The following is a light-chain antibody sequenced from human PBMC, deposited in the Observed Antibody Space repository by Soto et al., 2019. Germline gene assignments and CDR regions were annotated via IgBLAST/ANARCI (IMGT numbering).Light chain of an antibody. CDR3: QQYGSSPPYT. CDR2: GAS. V-gene: IGKV3-20*01. Sequence: EIVLTQSPGTLSLSPGERATLSCRASHSVSSSYLAWYQQKPGQAPRLLIYGASSRATGIPDRFSGNGSGTDFILTISRLEPEDFAVYYCQQYGSSPPYTFGQGTKLEIK. CDR1: HSVSSSY. J-gene: IGKJ2*01.